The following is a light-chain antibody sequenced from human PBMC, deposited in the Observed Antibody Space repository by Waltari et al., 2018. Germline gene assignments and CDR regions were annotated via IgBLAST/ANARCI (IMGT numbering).Light chain of an antibody. CDR2: GAS. Sequence: EIVMTQSPATLSVSPGERATLSCRASQSVSSNLAWYQQKPGQSPRLLIYGASTRAPGIAARCSVSGSGTEFTLTISSLQSEDFALYYCQQYNDWPRTFGQGTKVEI. J-gene: IGKJ1*01. CDR1: QSVSSN. CDR3: QQYNDWPRT. V-gene: IGKV3-15*01.